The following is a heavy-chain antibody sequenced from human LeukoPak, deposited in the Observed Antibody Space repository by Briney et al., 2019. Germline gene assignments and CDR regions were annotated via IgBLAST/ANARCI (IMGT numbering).Heavy chain of an antibody. J-gene: IGHJ4*02. CDR1: GYTFTGYY. D-gene: IGHD1-26*01. V-gene: IGHV1-2*02. CDR2: INPNSGGT. CDR3: ARGGWELLGSPLDY. Sequence: ASVKASCKASGYTFTGYYMHWVRQAPGQGLEWMGWINPNSGGTNYAQKFQGRVTMTRDTSISTAYMEMSRLRSDDTAVYFCARGGWELLGSPLDYWGQGTLVTVSS.